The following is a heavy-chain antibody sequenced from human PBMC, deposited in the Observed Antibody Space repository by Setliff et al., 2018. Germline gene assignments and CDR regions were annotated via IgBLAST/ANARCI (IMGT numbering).Heavy chain of an antibody. CDR3: AGDWRDHGAMGY. CDR1: GDSISSGSYY. V-gene: IGHV4-61*09. D-gene: IGHD4-17*01. CDR2: SSTSGST. Sequence: SETLSLTCTVSGDSISSGSYYWTWLRQPAGQGLEWIGHSSTSGSTNSNPSLTSRVTISVDTSKNQFSLKLSSVTAADTAVYYCAGDWRDHGAMGYWGQGTLVTVSS. J-gene: IGHJ4*02.